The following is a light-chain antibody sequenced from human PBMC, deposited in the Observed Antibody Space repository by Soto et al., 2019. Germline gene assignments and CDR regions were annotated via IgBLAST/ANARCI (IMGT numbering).Light chain of an antibody. CDR2: EVR. V-gene: IGLV2-14*01. Sequence: QSALTQPDSVSGSPGQSITISCTGTSSDVGGFDYVSWFQQYPGKAPKLLIFEVRNRPSGVSNRFSGSKSGETASLTISGLQAEDEAEYYCSSYTSSSTLVVFGGGTKLTVL. CDR1: SSDVGGFDY. CDR3: SSYTSSSTLVV. J-gene: IGLJ2*01.